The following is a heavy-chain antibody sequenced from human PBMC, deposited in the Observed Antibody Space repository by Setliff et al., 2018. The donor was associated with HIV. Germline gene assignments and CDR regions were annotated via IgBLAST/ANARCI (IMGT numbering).Heavy chain of an antibody. V-gene: IGHV1-24*01. CDR1: GSTLTELS. J-gene: IGHJ4*02. CDR3: ATAGTYYYGSGSYHASAY. CDR2: FDPEDGET. D-gene: IGHD3-10*01. Sequence: ASVKVSCKVSGSTLTELSMHWVRQAPGKGLEWMGSFDPEDGETVHAQKFQGRVTMTEDTSTDTSVMELSSLRSEDTAVYYCATAGTYYYGSGSYHASAYWGQGTLVTVSS.